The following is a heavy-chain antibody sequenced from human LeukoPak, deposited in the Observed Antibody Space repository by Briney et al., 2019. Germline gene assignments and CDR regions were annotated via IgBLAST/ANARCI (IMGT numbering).Heavy chain of an antibody. D-gene: IGHD3-22*01. Sequence: PGGSLRLSCAASGFTFDDYAMHWVRQAPGKGLEWVSGISWNSGSIGYADSVKGRFTISRDNAKNSLYLQVNSLRAEDTALYYCAKDTSSGYYRGDAFDIWGQGTMVTVSS. V-gene: IGHV3-9*01. CDR1: GFTFDDYA. CDR2: ISWNSGSI. J-gene: IGHJ3*02. CDR3: AKDTSSGYYRGDAFDI.